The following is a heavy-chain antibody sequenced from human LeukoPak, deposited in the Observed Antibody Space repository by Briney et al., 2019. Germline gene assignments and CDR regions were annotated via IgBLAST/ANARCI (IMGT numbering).Heavy chain of an antibody. Sequence: ASVTVSFKASRYTITNFYIHWVRQAPGQGLEWMGIINPSGTTTRYAHKFQGRVTFTRDTSRSTVYMELSRLRAEDTAVYYCARRSINWYGTFDLWGQGTMVTVSP. CDR1: RYTITNFY. D-gene: IGHD6-13*01. CDR3: ARRSINWYGTFDL. CDR2: INPSGTTT. J-gene: IGHJ3*01. V-gene: IGHV1-46*01.